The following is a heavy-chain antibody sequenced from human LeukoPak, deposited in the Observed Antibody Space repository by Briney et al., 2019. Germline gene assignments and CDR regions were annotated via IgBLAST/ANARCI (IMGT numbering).Heavy chain of an antibody. CDR2: ISSSSSYT. D-gene: IGHD3-16*01. V-gene: IGHV3-11*06. CDR3: ARDHDPIFYYFDY. Sequence: GGSLRLSCAASGFTFSDYYMSWIRQAPGKGLEWVSYISSSSSYTNYADSVKGRFTISRDNAKNSLYLQMNSLRAEDTAVYYCARDHDPIFYYFDYWGQGTLVTVSS. J-gene: IGHJ4*02. CDR1: GFTFSDYY.